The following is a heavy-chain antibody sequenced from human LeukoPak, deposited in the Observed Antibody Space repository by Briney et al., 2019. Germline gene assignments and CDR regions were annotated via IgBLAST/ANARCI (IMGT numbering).Heavy chain of an antibody. CDR3: ARKGELPSHAFDI. V-gene: IGHV4-30-2*01. CDR1: GGSISSGGYS. CDR2: IYHSGST. Sequence: TSETLSLTCAVSGGSISSGGYSWSWIRQPPGKGLEWIGYIYHSGSTYYNPSLKSRVTISVDRSKNQFSLKLSSVTAADTAVYYCARKGELPSHAFDIWGQGTMVTVSS. J-gene: IGHJ3*02. D-gene: IGHD1-26*01.